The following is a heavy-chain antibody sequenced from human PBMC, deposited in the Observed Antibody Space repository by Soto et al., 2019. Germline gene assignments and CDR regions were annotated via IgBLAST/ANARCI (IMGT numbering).Heavy chain of an antibody. D-gene: IGHD1-7*01. Sequence: GGSLRLTCAASGFTFSSYAMSWVRQAPGKGLEWVSAISGSGGSTYSADSVKGRFTISRDNSKNTLYLQMNSLRAEDTAVYYCAKDVPGTGTTLDYLGQGTLVTVSS. V-gene: IGHV3-23*01. J-gene: IGHJ4*02. CDR2: ISGSGGST. CDR1: GFTFSSYA. CDR3: AKDVPGTGTTLDY.